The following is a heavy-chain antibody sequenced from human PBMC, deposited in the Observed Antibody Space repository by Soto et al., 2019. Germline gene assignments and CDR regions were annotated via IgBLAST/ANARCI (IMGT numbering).Heavy chain of an antibody. J-gene: IGHJ4*02. CDR2: IIPIFGTA. V-gene: IGHV1-69*01. Sequence: QVQLVQSGAEVKKPGSSVKVSCKASGGTFSSYAISWVRQAPGQGLEWMGGIIPIFGTANYAQKFQGRVRITAEESTSTAYRELGSLRSGDTAVYYGARGPVTMIGGDDYWGQGTLVTVSS. CDR1: GGTFSSYA. CDR3: ARGPVTMIGGDDY. D-gene: IGHD3-22*01.